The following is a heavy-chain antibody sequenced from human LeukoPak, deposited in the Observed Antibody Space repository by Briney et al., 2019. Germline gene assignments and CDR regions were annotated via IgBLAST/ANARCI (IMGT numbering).Heavy chain of an antibody. CDR3: ARESYTIFDY. CDR2: IKSKTDGGTT. CDR1: GFSFRNFV. J-gene: IGHJ4*02. Sequence: GGSLRLSCAASGFSFRNFVMTWVRQAPGKGLEWVGQIKSKTDGGTTDYAAPVKGRFTISRDNSKNTLYLQMNSLRAEDTAVYYCARESYTIFDYWGQGILVTVSS. D-gene: IGHD3-16*01. V-gene: IGHV3-15*01.